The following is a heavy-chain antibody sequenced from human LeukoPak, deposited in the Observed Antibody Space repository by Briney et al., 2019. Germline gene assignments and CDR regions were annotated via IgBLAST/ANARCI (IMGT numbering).Heavy chain of an antibody. CDR1: GFTFSNYG. J-gene: IGHJ4*02. V-gene: IGHV3-30*02. CDR3: AKEVLNRPTEGY. CDR2: IRYDESNK. D-gene: IGHD2/OR15-2a*01. Sequence: GGSLRLSCAASGFTFSNYGMHWVRQAPGKGLEWVAFIRYDESNKYYADSVKGRFTISRDNSKNTLYLQMNSLRAEDTAVYYCAKEVLNRPTEGYWGQGTLVTVSS.